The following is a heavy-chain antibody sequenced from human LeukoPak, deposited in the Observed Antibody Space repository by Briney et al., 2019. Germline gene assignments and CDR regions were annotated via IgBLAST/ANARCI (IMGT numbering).Heavy chain of an antibody. CDR2: INPSGGST. CDR1: GYTLTELS. Sequence: ASVKVSCKVSGYTLTELSMHWVRQAPGQGLEWMGIINPSGGSTSYAQKFQGRVTMTRDTSTSTVYMELSSLRSEDTAVYYCARDFGSNNDYWGQGTLVTVSS. V-gene: IGHV1-46*01. D-gene: IGHD4-23*01. CDR3: ARDFGSNNDY. J-gene: IGHJ4*02.